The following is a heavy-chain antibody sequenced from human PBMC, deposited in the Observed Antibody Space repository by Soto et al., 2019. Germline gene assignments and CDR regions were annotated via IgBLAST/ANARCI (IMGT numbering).Heavy chain of an antibody. D-gene: IGHD2-15*01. Sequence: EVQLLESGGHLVQPGGSLRLSCAASGFTFSNFAMSWVRQAPGKGLEWVSGISASGGSTNYADSVRGRFTISRDNSENTLFLEMNSLRGEGTAVYYCAKALVVVAPASKFDDWSQGTLVTVSS. CDR2: ISASGGST. V-gene: IGHV3-23*01. CDR3: AKALVVVAPASKFDD. CDR1: GFTFSNFA. J-gene: IGHJ4*02.